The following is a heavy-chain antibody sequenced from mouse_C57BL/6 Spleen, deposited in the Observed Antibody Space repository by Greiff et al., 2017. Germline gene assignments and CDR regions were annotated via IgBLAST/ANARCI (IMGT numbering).Heavy chain of an antibody. CDR3: ARWGYYGFYYAMDY. Sequence: EVQLQESGPELVKPGASVKISCKASGYSFTGYYMNWVKQSPEKSLEWIGEINPSTGGTTYNQKFKAKATLTVDKSSSTAYMQLKSLTSEDSAVYYCARWGYYGFYYAMDYWGQGTSVTVSS. J-gene: IGHJ4*01. CDR1: GYSFTGYY. V-gene: IGHV1-42*01. D-gene: IGHD1-1*01. CDR2: INPSTGGT.